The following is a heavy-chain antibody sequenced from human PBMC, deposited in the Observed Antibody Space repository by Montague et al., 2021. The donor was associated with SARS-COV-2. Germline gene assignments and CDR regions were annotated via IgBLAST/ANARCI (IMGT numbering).Heavy chain of an antibody. CDR1: GVSISNYY. CDR3: ARARGGTILGVIGAYYGMDI. J-gene: IGHJ6*02. V-gene: IGHV4-59*01. D-gene: IGHD3-3*01. Sequence: SETLSLTCTVSGVSISNYYCSWIRQSPGKGLEWIAYMYNSGSTKYNPSLQSRATISVDTSKNQFSLTLSSMTAADTAVYYCARARGGTILGVIGAYYGMDIWGQGTTVTVS. CDR2: MYNSGST.